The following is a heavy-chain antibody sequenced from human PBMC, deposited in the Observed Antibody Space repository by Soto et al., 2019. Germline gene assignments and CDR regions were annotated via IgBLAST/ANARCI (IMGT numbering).Heavy chain of an antibody. CDR1: GYTFTSYA. CDR3: ARGGMVTIFGVVIIGWYFDL. J-gene: IGHJ2*01. V-gene: IGHV1-3*01. D-gene: IGHD3-3*01. CDR2: INAGNGNT. Sequence: ASEQVYCKASGYTFTSYAMHWVRQAPGQRLEWMGWINAGNGNTKYSQKFQGRVTITRDTSASTAYMELSSLRSEDTAVYYCARGGMVTIFGVVIIGWYFDLWGRGTLVTVSS.